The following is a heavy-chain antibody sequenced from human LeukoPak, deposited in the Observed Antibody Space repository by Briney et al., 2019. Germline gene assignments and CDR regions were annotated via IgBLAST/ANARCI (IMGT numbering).Heavy chain of an antibody. Sequence: SETLSLTCTVSGGSISSYYWSWIRQPPGKGLEWIGYIYYSGSTNYNPSLKSRVTISVDTSKNQFSLKLSSVTAADTAVYYCARHSGPEYYYYGMDVWGQGTTVTVSS. CDR1: GGSISSYY. CDR2: IYYSGST. J-gene: IGHJ6*02. V-gene: IGHV4-59*08. D-gene: IGHD5-12*01. CDR3: ARHSGPEYYYYGMDV.